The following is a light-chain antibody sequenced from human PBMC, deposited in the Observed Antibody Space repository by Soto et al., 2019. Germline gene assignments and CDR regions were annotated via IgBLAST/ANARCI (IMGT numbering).Light chain of an antibody. CDR1: QSLLHSNAYNY. V-gene: IGKV2-28*01. CDR3: MQALQTPRT. CDR2: LGS. J-gene: IGKJ1*01. Sequence: DIVMTQSPLSLPVTPGEPASISCRSSQSLLHSNAYNYLDWYLQKPGQSPQLLIYLGSNRAAGVPDRFSGSGSGTDFTLKISRVEAEDFGVYYCMQALQTPRTFGQGTKVEIQ.